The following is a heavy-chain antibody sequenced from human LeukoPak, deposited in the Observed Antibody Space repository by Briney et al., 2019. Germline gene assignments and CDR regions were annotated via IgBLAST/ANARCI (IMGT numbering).Heavy chain of an antibody. Sequence: ASVKVSCKASGGTFSSYAISWVRQAHGQGLEWMGGIIPIFGTANYAQKFQGRVTITADESTSTAYMELSSLRSEDTAVYYCARVRGDDFWSGYFYFDYWGQGTLVTVSS. V-gene: IGHV1-69*13. CDR1: GGTFSSYA. J-gene: IGHJ4*02. CDR3: ARVRGDDFWSGYFYFDY. D-gene: IGHD3-3*01. CDR2: IIPIFGTA.